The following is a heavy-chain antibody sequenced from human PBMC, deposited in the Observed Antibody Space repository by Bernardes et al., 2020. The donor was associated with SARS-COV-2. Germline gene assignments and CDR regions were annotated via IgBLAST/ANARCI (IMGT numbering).Heavy chain of an antibody. CDR1: GYIFTVYL. V-gene: IGHV1-3*01. D-gene: IGHD2-15*01. Sequence: ASVKVSCKASGYIFTVYLMHWVRQAPGQRPEWMGRINAGNGDTKYSQKFQGRVTITTDTSANTGYMELSSLRSEDTAVYFCARGARDCSGGSCSSWLDPWGQGTLVTVSS. J-gene: IGHJ5*02. CDR2: INAGNGDT. CDR3: ARGARDCSGGSCSSWLDP.